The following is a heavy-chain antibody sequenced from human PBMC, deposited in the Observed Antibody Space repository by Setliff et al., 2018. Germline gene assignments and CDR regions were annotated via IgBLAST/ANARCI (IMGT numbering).Heavy chain of an antibody. CDR2: IYSSGTT. Sequence: SETLSLTCTVSGGSISTSSHHWVWIRQSPGKGLEWIGTIYSSGTTYYNLSLKSRVTISLDTSKSQFSLNLGSVTAADTAVYYCTRRPRGRAAFDIWGQGTMVTGS. D-gene: IGHD3-10*01. J-gene: IGHJ3*02. CDR1: GGSISTSSHH. CDR3: TRRPRGRAAFDI. V-gene: IGHV4-39*01.